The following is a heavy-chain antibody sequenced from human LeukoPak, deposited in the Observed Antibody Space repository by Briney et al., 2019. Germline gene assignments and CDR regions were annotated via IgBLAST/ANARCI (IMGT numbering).Heavy chain of an antibody. CDR2: ISWDGGST. J-gene: IGHJ6*03. CDR3: AKGVATPLDYYYYMDV. V-gene: IGHV3-43*01. CDR1: GFTFDDYT. Sequence: PGGSLRLSCAASGFTFDDYTMHWVRQAPGKGLEWVSLISWDGGSTYYADSVKGRFTISRDNSKNSLYLQMNSLRTEDTALYYCAKGVATPLDYYYYMDVWGKGTTVTISS. D-gene: IGHD5-12*01.